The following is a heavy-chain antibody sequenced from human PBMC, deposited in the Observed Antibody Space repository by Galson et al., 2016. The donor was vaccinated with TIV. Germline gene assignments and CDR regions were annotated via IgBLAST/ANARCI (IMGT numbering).Heavy chain of an antibody. V-gene: IGHV3-49*03. CDR2: IRSKTYGGSA. D-gene: IGHD6-25*01. CDR3: AREGSGWKTDYFFDY. J-gene: IGHJ4*02. CDR1: GLTFGDFA. Sequence: SLRLSCATSGLTFGDFAMSWFCQAPGKGLEWAGSIRSKTYGGSADYAASVKGRFSISRDDSERIAYLQMNSLKTEDTAVYYCAREGSGWKTDYFFDYWGQGTLVTVSS.